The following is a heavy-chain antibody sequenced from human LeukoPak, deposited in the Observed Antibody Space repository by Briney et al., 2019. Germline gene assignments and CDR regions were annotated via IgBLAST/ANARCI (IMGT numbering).Heavy chain of an antibody. CDR2: ISYDGSNK. V-gene: IGHV3-30-3*01. J-gene: IGHJ4*02. Sequence: RGSLRLSCAASGFTFSSYSIHWVRQAPGKGLEWVAVISYDGSNKYYADSVKGRFTISRDNSKNTLYLQMNSLRAEDTAVYYCAREPIAAAGNGPFDYWGQGTLVTVSS. CDR3: AREPIAAAGNGPFDY. CDR1: GFTFSSYS. D-gene: IGHD6-13*01.